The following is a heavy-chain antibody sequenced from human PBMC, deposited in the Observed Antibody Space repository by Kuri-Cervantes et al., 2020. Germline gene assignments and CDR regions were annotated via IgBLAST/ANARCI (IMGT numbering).Heavy chain of an antibody. D-gene: IGHD3-10*01. CDR1: GFTFSSYS. Sequence: GESLKISCAASGFTFSSYSMNWVRQAPGKGLEWVSYISSSGSTIYYADSVKGRFTISRDNAKNSLFLQMNNLRAEDTAVYYCARDDDDYYGSGSYYNWGQGTMVTVSS. J-gene: IGHJ3*02. V-gene: IGHV3-48*04. CDR3: ARDDDDYYGSGSYYN. CDR2: ISSSGSTI.